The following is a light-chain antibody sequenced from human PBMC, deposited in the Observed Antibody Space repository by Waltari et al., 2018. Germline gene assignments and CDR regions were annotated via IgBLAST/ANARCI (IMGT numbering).Light chain of an antibody. CDR2: SNN. J-gene: IGLJ3*02. CDR1: SSNTGRNN. V-gene: IGLV1-44*01. CDR3: AAWDDSLHVRL. Sequence: QSVLTQPPSASGTPGPRVTISCSGSSSNTGRNNVNWYQQLPGTAPKPLINSNNTRPSGVPDRLSGSKSGTSASLAISGLQSDDEASYYCAAWDDSLHVRLFGGGTKLTVL.